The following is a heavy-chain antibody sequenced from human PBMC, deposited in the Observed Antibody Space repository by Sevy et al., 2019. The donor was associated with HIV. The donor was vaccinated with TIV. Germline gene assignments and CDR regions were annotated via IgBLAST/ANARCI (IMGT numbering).Heavy chain of an antibody. CDR1: GFTSCSFY. V-gene: IGHV3-74*01. CDR3: AIGSAGTAQH. J-gene: IGHJ4*02. D-gene: IGHD6-19*01. Sequence: GGSLRLSCAASGFTSCSFYMHWVRQTPKKGLVWVSNINSDGRLSNYADSVKGRFIVSRDNAKNTQHLQMTSLGAEDTAVYYCAIGSAGTAQHWGQGILVTVS. CDR2: INSDGRLS.